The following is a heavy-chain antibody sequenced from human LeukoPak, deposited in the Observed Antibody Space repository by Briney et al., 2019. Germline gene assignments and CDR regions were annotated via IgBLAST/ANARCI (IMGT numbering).Heavy chain of an antibody. J-gene: IGHJ4*02. CDR3: ARDDGFSCYSY. Sequence: GGSLRPSCAASGFTFSSYAMSWVRQAPGKGLEWVSAISGSGGSTYYADSVKGRFTISRDNSKNTLYLQMNSLRAEDTAIYYCARDDGFSCYSYWGQGTLVTVSS. CDR2: ISGSGGST. V-gene: IGHV3-23*01. CDR1: GFTFSSYA. D-gene: IGHD3/OR15-3a*01.